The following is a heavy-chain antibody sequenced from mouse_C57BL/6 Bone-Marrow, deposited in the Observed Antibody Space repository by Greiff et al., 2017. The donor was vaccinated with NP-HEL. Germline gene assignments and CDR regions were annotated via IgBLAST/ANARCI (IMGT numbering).Heavy chain of an antibody. CDR2: IDPSDSYT. CDR1: GYTFTSYW. CDR3: ARDPLYYDYDRFAY. Sequence: QVQLQQPGAELVRPGTSVKLSCKASGYTFTSYWMHWVKQRPGQGLEWIGVIDPSDSYTYYNQKFKGKVTLTVDTSSSTAYMQLSSLTSEDAAVYYCARDPLYYDYDRFAYWGKGTLVTVSA. D-gene: IGHD2-4*01. V-gene: IGHV1-59*01. J-gene: IGHJ3*01.